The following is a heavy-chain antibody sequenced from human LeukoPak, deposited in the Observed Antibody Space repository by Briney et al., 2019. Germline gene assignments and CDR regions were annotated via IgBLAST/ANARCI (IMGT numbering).Heavy chain of an antibody. Sequence: GGSLRLSCAAPGFTFSSYWLHWVRQAPGKGLVWVSRIHSDGSITSYADSVKGRFTVSRDNAKNTLYLQMNSLRADDTAVYYCARDRTTVTVFDYWGQGTLVTVSS. CDR3: ARDRTTVTVFDY. V-gene: IGHV3-74*01. J-gene: IGHJ4*02. D-gene: IGHD4-17*01. CDR1: GFTFSSYW. CDR2: IHSDGSIT.